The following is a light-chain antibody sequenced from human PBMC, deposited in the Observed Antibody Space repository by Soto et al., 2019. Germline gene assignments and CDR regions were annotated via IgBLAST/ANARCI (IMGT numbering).Light chain of an antibody. CDR2: GAS. Sequence: EIVLTQSPGTLSLSPGDSATLSCRDSQSVSNNYLAWYQQKPGQAPRLLIYGASSRATGIPDRFSASGSGTDFTLTISSLEPEDFAVYFCQHRSNWPPSITVGQGARWR. V-gene: IGKV3D-20*02. CDR1: QSVSNNY. CDR3: QHRSNWPPSIT. J-gene: IGKJ5*01.